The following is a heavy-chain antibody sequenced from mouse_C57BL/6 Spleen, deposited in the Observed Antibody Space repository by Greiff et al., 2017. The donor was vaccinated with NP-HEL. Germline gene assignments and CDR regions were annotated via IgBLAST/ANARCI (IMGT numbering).Heavy chain of an antibody. Sequence: QVQLKQPGAELVKPGASVKLSCKASGYTFTSYWMQWVKQRPGQGLEWIGEIDPSDSYTNYNQKFKGKATLTVDTSSSTAYMQLSSLTSEDSAVYYCARLDGSSSAWFAYWGQGTLVTVSA. V-gene: IGHV1-50*01. CDR2: IDPSDSYT. CDR3: ARLDGSSSAWFAY. J-gene: IGHJ3*01. CDR1: GYTFTSYW. D-gene: IGHD1-1*01.